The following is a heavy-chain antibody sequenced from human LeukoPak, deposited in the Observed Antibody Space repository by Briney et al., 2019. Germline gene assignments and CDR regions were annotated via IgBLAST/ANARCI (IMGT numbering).Heavy chain of an antibody. CDR2: TYYRSKWST. CDR1: GDSVSSNSGA. V-gene: IGHV6-1*01. J-gene: IGHJ4*02. Sequence: TSQTLSLTCAISGDSVSSNSGAWNRIRQSPSRGLEWLGRTYYRSKWSTDYAVSVKSRITINPDTSQNQFSLHLNSVTPEDTAVYICARSPGIGYFDYWGQGTLVTVSS. D-gene: IGHD3-10*01. CDR3: ARSPGIGYFDY.